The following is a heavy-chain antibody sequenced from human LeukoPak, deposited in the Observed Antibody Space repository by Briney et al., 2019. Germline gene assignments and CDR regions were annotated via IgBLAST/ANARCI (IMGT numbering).Heavy chain of an antibody. V-gene: IGHV1-46*01. D-gene: IGHD3-10*01. CDR2: INPSGGST. J-gene: IGHJ4*02. CDR1: GYTFTSYY. Sequence: ASVKLSCKASGYTFTSYYMHWVRQAPGQGLEWMGIINPSGGSTSYAQKFQGRVTMNRDTSTSTVYMEMSSLKSEDTAVYFCARAVRGFSSHFSGSLPQRRKHSLLFDYWGQGTLVTVSS. CDR3: ARAVRGFSSHFSGSLPQRRKHSLLFDY.